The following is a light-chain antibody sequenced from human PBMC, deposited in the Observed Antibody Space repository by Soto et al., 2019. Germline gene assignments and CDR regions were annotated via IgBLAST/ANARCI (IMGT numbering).Light chain of an antibody. CDR1: QSVLYSSNNKNY. J-gene: IGKJ2*01. Sequence: DIVMTQSPDSLAVSLGERATINCKSSQSVLYSSNNKNYLAWYQQKPGQPPKLLIYWASTRESGVPDRFSGSGSVTYFTLTISSLHAEDVAVYYCQQYYSTRTFGQGTKLEIK. V-gene: IGKV4-1*01. CDR2: WAS. CDR3: QQYYSTRT.